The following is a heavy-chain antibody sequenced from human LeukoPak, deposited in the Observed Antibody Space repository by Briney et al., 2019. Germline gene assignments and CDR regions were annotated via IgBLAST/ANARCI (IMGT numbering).Heavy chain of an antibody. CDR1: GYSFTTYW. D-gene: IGHD5-18*01. Sequence: GESLKISCKGSGYSFTTYWIAWVRQMPGKGLEWMGIIYPGDSDTRYGPSFQGQVTFSVDKSISTAYLQWSSLKASDTAIYYCARQAQPAYYYNGMDVWGQGTTVTVSS. V-gene: IGHV5-51*01. J-gene: IGHJ6*02. CDR2: IYPGDSDT. CDR3: ARQAQPAYYYNGMDV.